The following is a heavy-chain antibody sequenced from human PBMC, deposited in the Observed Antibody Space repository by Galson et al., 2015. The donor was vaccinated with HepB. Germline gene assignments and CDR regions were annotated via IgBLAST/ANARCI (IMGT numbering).Heavy chain of an antibody. CDR2: ISYDGSNK. D-gene: IGHD3-3*01. CDR3: ARDGGAQVGVY. CDR1: GFTFSSYA. Sequence: SLRLSCAASGFTFSSYAMHWVRQAPGKGLEWVAVISYDGSNKYYADSVKGRFTISRDNSKNTLYLQMNSLRSEDTAVYYCARDGGAQVGVYWGQGTLVTVSS. J-gene: IGHJ4*02. V-gene: IGHV3-30-3*01.